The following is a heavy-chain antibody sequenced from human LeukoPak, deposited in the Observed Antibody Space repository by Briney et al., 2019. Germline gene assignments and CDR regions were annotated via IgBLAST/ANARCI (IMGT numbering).Heavy chain of an antibody. CDR3: AKGAAGLDD. CDR2: IYGSGDKT. Sequence: GGSLRLSCAASDFIFRSFAMHWVRQAPGKGLEWVSDIYGSGDKTHYTDSVKGRFTISRDNSKNTLYLEMNSLSHEDTAIYYCAKGAAGLDDWGQGTLVTVSS. J-gene: IGHJ4*02. CDR1: DFIFRSFA. D-gene: IGHD6-13*01. V-gene: IGHV3-23*01.